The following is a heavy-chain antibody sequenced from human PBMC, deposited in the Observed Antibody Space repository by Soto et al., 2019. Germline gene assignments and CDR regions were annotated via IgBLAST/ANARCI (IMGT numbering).Heavy chain of an antibody. D-gene: IGHD2-15*01. CDR3: VRGGGGGLFDP. V-gene: IGHV3-11*06. CDR2: ISPGSRYP. Sequence: PGGSLRLSCAGSGFTFGDSYRSCMPQAPGKGLEWLSYISPGSRYPAYADSVKGRFTISRDNAKRSLYLQMMSLTAEDTAIYYCVRGGGGGLFDPWGQGTMVTVSS. CDR1: GFTFGDSY. J-gene: IGHJ5*02.